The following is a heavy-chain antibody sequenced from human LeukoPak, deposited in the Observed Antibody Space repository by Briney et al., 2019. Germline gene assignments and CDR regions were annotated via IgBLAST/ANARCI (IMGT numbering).Heavy chain of an antibody. Sequence: GGSLRLSCAASGFTVSSNYMSWVRQAPGKGLEWVANIKQDGSEKYFADSVKGRFSISRDNSKNSLYLEINSLRAEDTAVYYCARQSHYSTIDYWGQGILVTVAS. V-gene: IGHV3-7*01. CDR3: ARQSHYSTIDY. J-gene: IGHJ4*02. D-gene: IGHD2-21*01. CDR1: GFTVSSNY. CDR2: IKQDGSEK.